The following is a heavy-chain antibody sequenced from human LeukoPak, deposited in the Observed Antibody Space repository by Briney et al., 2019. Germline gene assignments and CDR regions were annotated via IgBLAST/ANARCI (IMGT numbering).Heavy chain of an antibody. Sequence: GESLTLSCKGFGYIFTNYWIGWVRQMPGKGLEWMGITYPGDSDSRYSPSFQGQVTFSADKSISTAYLQWSSLKASDTAMYYCARHSSSSMGRVPPYYYYYMDVWGKGTTVTVSS. V-gene: IGHV5-51*01. CDR3: ARHSSSSMGRVPPYYYYYMDV. CDR2: TYPGDSDS. J-gene: IGHJ6*03. D-gene: IGHD6-6*01. CDR1: GYIFTNYW.